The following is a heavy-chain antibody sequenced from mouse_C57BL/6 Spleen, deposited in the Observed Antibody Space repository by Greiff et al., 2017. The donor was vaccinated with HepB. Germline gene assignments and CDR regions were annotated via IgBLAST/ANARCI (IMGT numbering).Heavy chain of an antibody. D-gene: IGHD4-1*01. V-gene: IGHV1-69*01. Sequence: QVQLQQPGAELVMPGASVKLSCKASGYTFTSYWMHWVKQRPGQGLEWIGEIDPSDSYTNYNQKFKGKSTLTVDKSSSTAYMQLSSLTSEDSAVYYCARSLNWDDGHFDVWGTETTVTVSS. CDR2: IDPSDSYT. J-gene: IGHJ1*03. CDR1: GYTFTSYW. CDR3: ARSLNWDDGHFDV.